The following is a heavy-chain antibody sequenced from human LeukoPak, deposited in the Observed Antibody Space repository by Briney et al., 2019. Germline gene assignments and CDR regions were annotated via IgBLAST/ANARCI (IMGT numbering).Heavy chain of an antibody. CDR1: SGSSRGYY. D-gene: IGHD2-2*01. J-gene: IGHJ4*02. CDR3: AAPAIGNKNGFDY. V-gene: IGHV4-34*01. Sequence: PSETLSLTCPVYSGSSRGYYWAWLRHPPGKGLEWIGETNHSGTTNYYPSLESRITITADTAKSRFSLKLSSVTAAETAVYCWAAPAIGNKNGFDYWGQGTLVGVSS. CDR2: TNHSGTT.